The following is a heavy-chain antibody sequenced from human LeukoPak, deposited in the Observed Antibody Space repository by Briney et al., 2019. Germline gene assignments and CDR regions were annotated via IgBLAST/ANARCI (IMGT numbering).Heavy chain of an antibody. CDR2: IYYSGST. CDR3: ARVAGRRGSPYYYYYGMDV. D-gene: IGHD1-26*01. J-gene: IGHJ6*02. V-gene: IGHV4-59*01. CDR1: GGSISSYY. Sequence: SETLSLTCTVSGGSISSYYWSWIRQPPGKGLEWIGYIYYSGSTNYNPSLKSRVTISVDTSKNQFSLKLSSVTAADTAVYYCARVAGRRGSPYYYYYGMDVWGQGTTVTVSS.